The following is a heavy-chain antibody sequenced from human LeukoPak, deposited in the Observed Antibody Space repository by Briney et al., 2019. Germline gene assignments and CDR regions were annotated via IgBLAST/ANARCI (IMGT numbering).Heavy chain of an antibody. CDR3: ARERFHGSGAPEYDC. CDR1: GFTFSSYS. Sequence: GGSLRLSCAASGFTFSSYSMIWGRQAPGKGREWVSYISIRSSSMYYADSMKGRITISRDNAQNSLYLQMNSLRADDTAVYYCARERFHGSGAPEYDCWGQGTLVTVSS. V-gene: IGHV3-21*01. J-gene: IGHJ4*02. CDR2: ISIRSSSM. D-gene: IGHD3-10*01.